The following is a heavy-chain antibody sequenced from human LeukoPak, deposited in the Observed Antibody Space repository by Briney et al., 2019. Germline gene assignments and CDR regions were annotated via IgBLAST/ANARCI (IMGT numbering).Heavy chain of an antibody. CDR3: ARDRAVVNAMQRVFDV. D-gene: IGHD2-21*01. V-gene: IGHV4-4*07. CDR2: MFNSERS. CDR1: GDSISSYY. Sequence: SETLSLTCTVPGDSISSYYWTWIRQPAGKGLEWIGRMFNSERSDYNPSLKSRVTISVDKSKNQFSLKLSSVTAADTAVYYCARDRAVVNAMQRVFDVWGQGTKVTVSS. J-gene: IGHJ3*01.